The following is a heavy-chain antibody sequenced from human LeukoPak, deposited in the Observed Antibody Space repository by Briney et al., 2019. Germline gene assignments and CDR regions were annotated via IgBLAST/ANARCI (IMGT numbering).Heavy chain of an antibody. CDR2: IKQDGSEK. D-gene: IGHD1-26*01. CDR3: ARDPGSYTSY. Sequence: GGSLRLSCAASGFTFSSYWMSWVRQAPGEGLEWVANIKQDGSEKYYADSAKVRFTISRDNARNSLYLQMNSLRVEDTAVYYCARDPGSYTSYWGQGTLVTVSS. V-gene: IGHV3-7*01. J-gene: IGHJ4*02. CDR1: GFTFSSYW.